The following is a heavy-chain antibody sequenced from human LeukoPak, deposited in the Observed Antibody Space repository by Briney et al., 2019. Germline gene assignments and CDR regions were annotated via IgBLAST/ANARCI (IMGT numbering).Heavy chain of an antibody. D-gene: IGHD1-26*01. CDR1: GYTFTSYD. J-gene: IGHJ4*02. V-gene: IGHV1-8*01. Sequence: ASVKVSCKASGYTFTSYDINWVRQATGQGLEWMGWMNPNSGNTGYAQKFQGRVTMTRNTSISTAYTELSSLRSDDTAVYYCARDSGGELDFDYWGQGTLVTVSS. CDR3: ARDSGGELDFDY. CDR2: MNPNSGNT.